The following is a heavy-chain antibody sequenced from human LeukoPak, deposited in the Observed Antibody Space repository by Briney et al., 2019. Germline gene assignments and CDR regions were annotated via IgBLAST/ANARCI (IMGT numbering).Heavy chain of an antibody. D-gene: IGHD2-2*01. V-gene: IGHV4-4*07. CDR3: ARVWDIVVVPAANDAFDI. J-gene: IGHJ3*02. CDR1: GGSISSYY. Sequence: SETLSLTCTVSGGSISSYYWSWIRQPAGKGLEWIGRIYTSGSTNYNPSLKSRVTISVDKSKNQFSLKLSSVTAADTAVYYCARVWDIVVVPAANDAFDIWGQGTMVTVSS. CDR2: IYTSGST.